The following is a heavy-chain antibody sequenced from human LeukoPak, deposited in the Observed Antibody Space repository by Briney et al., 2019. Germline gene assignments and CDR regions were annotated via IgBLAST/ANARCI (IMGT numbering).Heavy chain of an antibody. CDR2: INHSGST. Sequence: SETLSLTCAVYGGSFSGYYWSWIRQPPGKGLEWIGEINHSGSTNYNPSLKSRVTISVDTSKNQFSLKLSSVTAADTAVYYCARGADYDFWSGYPDVWAKGPRSPSPQ. D-gene: IGHD3-3*01. CDR1: GGSFSGYY. CDR3: ARGADYDFWSGYPDV. J-gene: IGHJ6*04. V-gene: IGHV4-34*01.